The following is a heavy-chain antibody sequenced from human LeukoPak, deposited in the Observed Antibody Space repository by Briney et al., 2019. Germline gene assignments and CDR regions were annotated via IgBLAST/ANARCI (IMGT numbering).Heavy chain of an antibody. CDR1: GFTFSSYA. CDR3: AKVRYSGSYYGYFEY. J-gene: IGHJ4*02. D-gene: IGHD1-26*01. CDR2: ISGSGGST. Sequence: GGSLRLSCAASGFTFSSYAMSWVRQAPGKGLEWVSAISGSGGSTYYADSVKGRFTISRDNSKNTLYLQMNSLRAEDTAVYYCAKVRYSGSYYGYFEYWGQGTLVTVSS. V-gene: IGHV3-23*01.